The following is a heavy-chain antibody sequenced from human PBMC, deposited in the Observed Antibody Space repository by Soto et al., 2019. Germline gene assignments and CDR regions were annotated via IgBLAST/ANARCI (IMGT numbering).Heavy chain of an antibody. D-gene: IGHD3-22*01. V-gene: IGHV4-34*01. J-gene: IGHJ5*02. CDR1: GGSFSGYY. Sequence: QVQLQQWGAGLLKPSETLSLTCAVYGGSFSGYYWSWIRQPPGKGLEWIGEINHSGSTNYNPSLKSRVTISVDTSKNQFSLKLSSVTAADTAVYYCARKMPTMIVVVIQNWFDPWGQGTLVTVFS. CDR3: ARKMPTMIVVVIQNWFDP. CDR2: INHSGST.